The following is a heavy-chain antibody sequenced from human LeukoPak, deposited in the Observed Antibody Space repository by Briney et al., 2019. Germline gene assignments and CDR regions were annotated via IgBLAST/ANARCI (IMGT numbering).Heavy chain of an antibody. D-gene: IGHD2-8*01. CDR2: INQDGSEK. J-gene: IGHJ4*02. Sequence: PGGSLGLSCAASEFTFSGYWMNWVRQAPGKGPEGVANINQDGSEKHYVDSVKGRFTISRDNAKNSLFLQMDSLRVEDTAVFYCARDGFVRAADYWGQGALVSVSS. CDR3: ARDGFVRAADY. CDR1: EFTFSGYW. V-gene: IGHV3-7*01.